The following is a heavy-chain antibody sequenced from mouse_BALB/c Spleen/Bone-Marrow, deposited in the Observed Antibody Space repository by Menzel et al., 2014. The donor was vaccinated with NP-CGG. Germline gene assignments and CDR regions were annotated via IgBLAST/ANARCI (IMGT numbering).Heavy chain of an antibody. CDR2: INPDNRTT. CDR3: ARQKYFSHLDY. Sequence: EVQGVESGGGLVQPGGSLKLSCAASGYAFTRYWMSWVRQTPGKRLQWIGKINPDNRTTNYTPSLKDKYIITRDNAKNTVYLQMNKVRSEDTAIYYCARQKYFSHLDYWGQGTTLTVSS. J-gene: IGHJ2*01. CDR1: GYAFTRYW. V-gene: IGHV4-1*02. D-gene: IGHD5-1-1*01.